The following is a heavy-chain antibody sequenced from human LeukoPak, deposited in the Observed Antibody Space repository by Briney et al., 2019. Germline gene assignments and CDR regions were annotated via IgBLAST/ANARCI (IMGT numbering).Heavy chain of an antibody. CDR3: TRGGSSRFGY. Sequence: GGSLSLSCAAYGFTPSSLWMRWVRQAPEKGREWVANIKESGSEKYYLESLKGRFTTCRDNAKNSLLLEMRSLRGEDTAMYCCTRGGSSRFGYRGQGTLVTVSS. D-gene: IGHD1-26*01. CDR1: GFTPSSLW. CDR2: IKESGSEK. V-gene: IGHV3-7*01. J-gene: IGHJ4*02.